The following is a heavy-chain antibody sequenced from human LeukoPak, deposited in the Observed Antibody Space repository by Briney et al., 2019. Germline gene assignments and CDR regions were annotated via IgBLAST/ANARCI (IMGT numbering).Heavy chain of an antibody. CDR3: ARDSDSSGWYDY. CDR2: IYYSGST. Sequence: SETLSLTCTVSGGSISSYYWSWIRQPPGKGLEWIGYIYYSGSTNYNPSLKSRVTISVDTSKNQFSLKLSSVTAADTAAYYCARDSDSSGWYDYWGQGTLVTVSS. CDR1: GGSISSYY. D-gene: IGHD6-19*01. V-gene: IGHV4-59*01. J-gene: IGHJ4*02.